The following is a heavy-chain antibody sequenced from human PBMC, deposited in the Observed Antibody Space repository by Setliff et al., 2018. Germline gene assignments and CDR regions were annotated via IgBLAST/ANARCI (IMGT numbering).Heavy chain of an antibody. CDR1: GGSFTNYY. J-gene: IGHJ4*02. Sequence: PLETLSLTCTVYGGSFTNYYWGWIRQSPGKGLEWIGEINHSGSTNYNPSLKSRLTISVDASTNQFSLKLYSVTAADTAVYYCRYWSGYYNNDYWGQGTLVTVSS. CDR2: INHSGST. V-gene: IGHV4-34*01. CDR3: RYWSGYYNNDY. D-gene: IGHD3-3*01.